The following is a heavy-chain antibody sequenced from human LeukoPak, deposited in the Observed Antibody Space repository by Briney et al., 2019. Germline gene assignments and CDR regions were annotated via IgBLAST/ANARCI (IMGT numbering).Heavy chain of an antibody. J-gene: IGHJ6*02. V-gene: IGHV1-2*06. CDR2: INPNSGGT. CDR3: ARDPGSIFGVVPQYYYYGMDV. D-gene: IGHD3-3*01. CDR1: GYTFTGYY. Sequence: GASVKVSCKASGYTFTGYYMHWVRQAPGQGLEWMGRINPNSGGTNYAQKFQGRVTMTRDTSISTAYVELSRLRSDDAAVYYCARDPGSIFGVVPQYYYYGMDVWGQGTTVTVSS.